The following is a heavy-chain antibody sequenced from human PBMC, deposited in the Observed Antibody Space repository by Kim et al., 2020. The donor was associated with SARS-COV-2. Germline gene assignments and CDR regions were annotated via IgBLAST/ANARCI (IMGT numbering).Heavy chain of an antibody. Sequence: GGSLRLSCAASGFTFSSYGMHWVRQAPGKGLEWVSVILYDGSNKYYADSVKGRFTISRDNSKNTLYLQMYSLRLEDTAVYFCAKDSGTGGDYKNSFDYWGRGALVTVSS. V-gene: IGHV3-30*18. CDR2: ILYDGSNK. J-gene: IGHJ4*02. CDR3: AKDSGTGGDYKNSFDY. D-gene: IGHD3-10*01. CDR1: GFTFSSYG.